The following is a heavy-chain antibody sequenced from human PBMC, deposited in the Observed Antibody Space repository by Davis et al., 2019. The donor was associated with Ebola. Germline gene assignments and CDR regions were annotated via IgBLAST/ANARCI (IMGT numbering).Heavy chain of an antibody. CDR3: ACYVLG. J-gene: IGHJ4*02. CDR2: INSDASST. D-gene: IGHD2-8*01. Sequence: GESLKISCAASGFTFSSYWMHWVRQAPGKGLVWVSRINSDASSTSYADSVKGRFTISRDNAKNTLYLQMNSLRVEDTAVYYCACYVLGWGQGTLVTVSS. CDR1: GFTFSSYW. V-gene: IGHV3-74*01.